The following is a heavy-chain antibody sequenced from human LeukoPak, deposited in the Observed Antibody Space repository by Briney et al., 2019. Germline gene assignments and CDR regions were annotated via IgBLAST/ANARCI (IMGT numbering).Heavy chain of an antibody. CDR1: GGSFSGYY. J-gene: IGHJ4*02. Sequence: PSETLSLTCAVYGGSFSGYYWSWIRQPPGKGLEWIGEINHSGSTNYNPSLKSRVTISVDTSKNQFSLKLSSVTAADTAVYYCARREYSSSFGSFDYWGQGTLVTVSS. CDR2: INHSGST. V-gene: IGHV4-34*01. CDR3: ARREYSSSFGSFDY. D-gene: IGHD6-6*01.